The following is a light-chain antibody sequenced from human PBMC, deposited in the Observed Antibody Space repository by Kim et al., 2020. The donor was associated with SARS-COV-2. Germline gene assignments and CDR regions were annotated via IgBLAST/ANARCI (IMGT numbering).Light chain of an antibody. CDR3: QHYNRGTPWT. V-gene: IGKV3-15*01. CDR1: QSVSSD. Sequence: EVVMTQSPATLSVSPGERATLSCRASQSVSSDLAWYQQKPGQAPRLLIYGASTRATGIPARFSGTGSGTEFTLTISSLQSEDFAVYYCQHYNRGTPWTFGQGTKVDIK. J-gene: IGKJ1*01. CDR2: GAS.